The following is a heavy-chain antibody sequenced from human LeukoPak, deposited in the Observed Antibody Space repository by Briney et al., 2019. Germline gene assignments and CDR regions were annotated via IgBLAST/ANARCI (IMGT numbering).Heavy chain of an antibody. J-gene: IGHJ4*02. V-gene: IGHV3-21*01. CDR2: ISDTSSYI. D-gene: IGHD3-22*01. CDR3: ARQPYDSSGYYGPFDY. CDR1: GFIFSSSN. Sequence: GGSLRLSCAASGFIFSSSNMNWVRQAPGKGLEWVSSISDTSSYIYYADSVKGRFTISRDSAKKSLYLQMNSLRVEDTAVYYCARQPYDSSGYYGPFDYWGQGTLVTVSS.